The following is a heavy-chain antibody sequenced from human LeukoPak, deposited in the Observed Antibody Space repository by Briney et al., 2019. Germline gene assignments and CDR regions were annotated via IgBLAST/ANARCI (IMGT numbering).Heavy chain of an antibody. CDR1: GFTFSSYA. CDR2: ISGSGGST. Sequence: GGSLRLSCAASGFTFSSYAMSWVRQAPGKGLKWVSAISGSGGSTYYADSVKGRFTISRDNPKNTLYLQMNSLRAEDTAVYYCAKVAAPTYLFDYWGQGTLVTVSS. D-gene: IGHD2/OR15-2a*01. J-gene: IGHJ4*02. V-gene: IGHV3-23*01. CDR3: AKVAAPTYLFDY.